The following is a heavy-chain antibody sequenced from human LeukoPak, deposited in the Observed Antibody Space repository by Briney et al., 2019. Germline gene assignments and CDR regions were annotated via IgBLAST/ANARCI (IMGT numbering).Heavy chain of an antibody. J-gene: IGHJ4*02. V-gene: IGHV3-23*01. CDR1: GFIFSKYA. CDR3: AKQFLDAN. Sequence: GGSLSLSCAASGFIFSKYAMTWVRQAPGKGLEWVSTINAVDANTYYADSVKGRFTVSRDNAMNTLYLQMNSLRAEDTAVYYCAKQFLDANWGQGTRVTVSS. D-gene: IGHD6-19*01. CDR2: INAVDANT.